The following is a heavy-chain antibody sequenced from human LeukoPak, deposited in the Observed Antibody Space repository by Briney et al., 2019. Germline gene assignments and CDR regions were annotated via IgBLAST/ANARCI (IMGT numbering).Heavy chain of an antibody. Sequence: SETLSLTCAVSGGSFSRPFWSWIRQTPGKGLEWIGEIDHSGRTDYNPSLEGRVTMSVDTSKNQFSLRLTSVTAADTAVYFCARAERRINLARGVFGSHFDSWGQGALVSVSS. CDR2: IDHSGRT. CDR1: GGSFSRPF. D-gene: IGHD3-10*01. V-gene: IGHV4-34*01. J-gene: IGHJ5*01. CDR3: ARAERRINLARGVFGSHFDS.